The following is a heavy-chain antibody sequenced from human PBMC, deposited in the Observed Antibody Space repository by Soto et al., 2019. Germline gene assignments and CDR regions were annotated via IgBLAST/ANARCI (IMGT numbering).Heavy chain of an antibody. CDR1: GGTIISYY. V-gene: IGHV4-59*12. J-gene: IGHJ6*02. CDR2: IYSRGTT. Sequence: PSETLSLTCIVSGGTIISYYWSWFRQPPGKGLEWIGYIYSRGTTSYNPSLKSRATILVDTSKNQFSLRLTSVTATDTAVYYCATGRISRGLDVWGQGTTVTVSS. CDR3: ATGRISRGLDV.